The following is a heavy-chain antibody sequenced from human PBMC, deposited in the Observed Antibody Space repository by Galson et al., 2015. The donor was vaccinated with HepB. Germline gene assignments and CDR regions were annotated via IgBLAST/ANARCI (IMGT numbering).Heavy chain of an antibody. Sequence: SLRLSCAAAGFIFSRNGMHWVRQAPGKGLEWMAFIWYDGSNKYYADSVKGRFTISRDNSKNTVYVQMNSLRAEDTAVYYCARDSTYYNFWSGYQMGMDVWGQGTTVTVSS. CDR3: ARDSTYYNFWSGYQMGMDV. CDR1: GFIFSRNG. CDR2: IWYDGSNK. J-gene: IGHJ6*02. D-gene: IGHD3-3*01. V-gene: IGHV3-33*01.